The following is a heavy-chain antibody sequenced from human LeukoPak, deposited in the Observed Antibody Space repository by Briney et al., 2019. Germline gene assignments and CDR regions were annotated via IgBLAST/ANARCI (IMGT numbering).Heavy chain of an antibody. CDR3: ASAGRYFNWFDP. V-gene: IGHV3-30*02. J-gene: IGHJ5*02. D-gene: IGHD1-26*01. CDR2: IRYDGSNK. CDR1: GFTFSSYG. Sequence: GGSLRLSCAASGFTFSSYGMHWVRQAPGKGLEWVAFIRYDGSNKYYADSVKGRFTISRDNSKNTLYLQMNSLRAEDTAVYYCASAGRYFNWFDPWGQGTLVTVSS.